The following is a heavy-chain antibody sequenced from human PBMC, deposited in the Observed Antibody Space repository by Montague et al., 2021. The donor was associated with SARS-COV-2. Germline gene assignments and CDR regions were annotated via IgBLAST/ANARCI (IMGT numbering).Heavy chain of an antibody. Sequence: SETLSLTCGVYGGSFNFYYWSWIRQPPGKGLEWIGEINHRGSTNNNPSLKTRVTISIDTSKNKFALKLSSVTAADTAVYYCARGKEVYGVNGYLDYWGQGTLVTVSS. D-gene: IGHD5/OR15-5a*01. CDR1: GGSFNFYY. CDR3: ARGKEVYGVNGYLDY. J-gene: IGHJ4*02. CDR2: INHRGST. V-gene: IGHV4-34*01.